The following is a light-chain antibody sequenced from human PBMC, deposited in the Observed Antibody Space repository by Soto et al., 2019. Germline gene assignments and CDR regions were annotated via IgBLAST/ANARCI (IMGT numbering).Light chain of an antibody. CDR3: ISYAGSTLYV. CDR1: SSDVGDYNY. Sequence: QSALTQPPSASGSPGQSVTISCTGTSSDVGDYNYVSWYQQHPGKAPKLIIYEVSKRPSGVPDRFSGSKSGNTASLTVSGIQAEDEADYYCISYAGSTLYVFGTGTKLTVL. CDR2: EVS. V-gene: IGLV2-8*01. J-gene: IGLJ1*01.